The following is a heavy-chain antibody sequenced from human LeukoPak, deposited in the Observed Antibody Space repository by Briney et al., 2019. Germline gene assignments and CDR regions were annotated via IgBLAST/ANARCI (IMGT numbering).Heavy chain of an antibody. CDR3: ASLGLVVAATPGGSHDGMDV. D-gene: IGHD2-15*01. CDR1: GGTFSSYA. V-gene: IGHV1-69*13. J-gene: IGHJ6*02. CDR2: IIPIFGTA. Sequence: SVKVSCKASGGTFSSYAISWVRQAPGQGLEWMGGIIPIFGTANYAQKFQGRVTITADESTSTAYMELSSLRSEDTAVSYCASLGLVVAATPGGSHDGMDVWGQGTTVTVSS.